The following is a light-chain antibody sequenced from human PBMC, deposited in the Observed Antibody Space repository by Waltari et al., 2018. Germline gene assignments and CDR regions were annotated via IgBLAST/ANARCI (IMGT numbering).Light chain of an antibody. CDR1: QSVLYSSNNKNY. CDR3: QQYYRTPLT. V-gene: IGKV4-1*01. J-gene: IGKJ4*01. CDR2: WAS. Sequence: DIVMTQSPDPLAVSLGERATINCKSSQSVLYSSNNKNYSAWYQKKPGQTPKLLIYWASTRESGVPARFSGSGSGTDFTLTISSLQAEDVAVYYCQQYYRTPLTFGGGTKVEIK.